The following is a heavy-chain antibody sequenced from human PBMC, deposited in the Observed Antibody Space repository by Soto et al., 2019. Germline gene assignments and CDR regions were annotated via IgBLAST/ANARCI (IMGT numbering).Heavy chain of an antibody. D-gene: IGHD1-26*01. V-gene: IGHV4-59*01. CDR2: IYYSGST. Sequence: SETLSLTCTVSGGSISSYYWSWIRQPPGKGLEWIGYIYYSGSTNYNPSLKSRVTISVDTSKNQFSLKLSSVTAADTAVYYCARDLKGIVGASRVADWFDTWGQGTLVNVS. CDR1: GGSISSYY. CDR3: ARDLKGIVGASRVADWFDT. J-gene: IGHJ5*02.